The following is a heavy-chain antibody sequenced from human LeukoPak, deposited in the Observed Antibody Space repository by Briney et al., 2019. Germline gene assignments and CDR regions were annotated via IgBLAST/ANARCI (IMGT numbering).Heavy chain of an antibody. CDR2: IYSGGST. V-gene: IGHV3-53*01. CDR3: ARSGYYYNAFDY. D-gene: IGHD3-10*01. Sequence: GGSLRLSCAVSGFTVSSNYMNWVRQAPGKGLEWVSVIYSGGSTYYADSVKGRFTISRDNSKNTLYLQMNSLRAEDTAVYYCARSGYYYNAFDYWGQGTLVTVSS. CDR1: GFTVSSNY. J-gene: IGHJ4*02.